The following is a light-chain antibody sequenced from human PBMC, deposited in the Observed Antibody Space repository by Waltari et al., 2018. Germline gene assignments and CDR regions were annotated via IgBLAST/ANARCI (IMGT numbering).Light chain of an antibody. CDR2: DAY. V-gene: IGKV1-33*01. CDR3: QQYDNLPLT. J-gene: IGKJ4*01. Sequence: DIQMTQSPSSLSASVGDRVTITCQASQDIRNYLTWYQQKPGKAPKLLIYDAYNVETGVPSRFSGRGSGTDFTFTISSLQPEDIATYYCQQYDNLPLTFGGGTKVEIK. CDR1: QDIRNY.